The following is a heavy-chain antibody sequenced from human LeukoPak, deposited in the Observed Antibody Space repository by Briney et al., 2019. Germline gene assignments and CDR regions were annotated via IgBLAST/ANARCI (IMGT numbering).Heavy chain of an antibody. V-gene: IGHV4-34*01. J-gene: IGHJ6*03. CDR2: IYYSGST. CDR3: ARLFLYYMDV. CDR1: GGSFSGYY. D-gene: IGHD2-21*01. Sequence: SETLSLTCAVYGGSFSGYYWSWIRQPPGKGLEWIGSIYYSGSTYYNPSLKSRVTISVDTSKNQFSLKLSSVTAADTAVYYCARLFLYYMDVWGKGTTVTISS.